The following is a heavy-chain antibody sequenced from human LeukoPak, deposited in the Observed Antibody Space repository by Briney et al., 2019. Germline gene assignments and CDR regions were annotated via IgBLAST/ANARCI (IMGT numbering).Heavy chain of an antibody. CDR1: GGSISSGGYY. CDR3: ARGQYYYDSSGYSLDY. V-gene: IGHV4-30-2*01. CDR2: IYHSGST. D-gene: IGHD3-22*01. Sequence: SETLSLTCTVSGGSISSGGYYWSWIRQPPGKGLERIGYIYHSGSTYYNPSLKSRVTISVDRSKNQFSLKLSSVTAADTAVYYCARGQYYYDSSGYSLDYWGQGTLVTVSS. J-gene: IGHJ4*02.